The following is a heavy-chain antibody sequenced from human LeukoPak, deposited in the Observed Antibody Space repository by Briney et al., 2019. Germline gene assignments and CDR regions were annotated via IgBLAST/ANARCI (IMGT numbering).Heavy chain of an antibody. V-gene: IGHV3-53*01. CDR3: ARGGITIFGVVTVLDY. CDR1: GFIVSSNS. CDR2: IYTDNT. Sequence: GGSLRLSCTVSGFIVSSNSMSWVRQAPGKGLEWVSFIYTDNTHYSDSVKGRFTISRDNAKNSLYLQMNSLRAEDTALYYCARGGITIFGVVTVLDYWGQGTLVTVSS. J-gene: IGHJ4*02. D-gene: IGHD3-3*01.